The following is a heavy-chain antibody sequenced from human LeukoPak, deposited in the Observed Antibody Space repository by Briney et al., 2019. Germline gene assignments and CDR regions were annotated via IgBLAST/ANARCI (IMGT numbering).Heavy chain of an antibody. D-gene: IGHD3-10*01. CDR1: GFTFDDYA. V-gene: IGHV3-9*01. CDR3: AKDRHGGSGSYYNY. CDR2: ISWNSGSI. J-gene: IGHJ4*02. Sequence: GRSLRLSCAASGFTFDDYAMHWVRQAPGKCLQWVSGISWNSGSIAYADSVKGRFTISRDNAKNSLFLQMNSLRAEDTALYFCAKDRHGGSGSYYNYWGQGTLVTVSS.